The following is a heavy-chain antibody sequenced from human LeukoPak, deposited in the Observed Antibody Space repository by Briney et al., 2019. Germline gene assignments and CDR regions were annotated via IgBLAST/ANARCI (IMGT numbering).Heavy chain of an antibody. CDR1: GFIFSTYS. CDR3: ARARFDSSGYPDAFDI. CDR2: IYSGGST. V-gene: IGHV3-66*01. J-gene: IGHJ3*02. D-gene: IGHD3-22*01. Sequence: PGGSLRLSCAASGFIFSTYSMNWVRQAPGKGLEWVSVIYSGGSTYYADSVKGRFTISRDNSKNTLYLQMNSLRAKDTAVYYCARARFDSSGYPDAFDIWSQGTMVTVSS.